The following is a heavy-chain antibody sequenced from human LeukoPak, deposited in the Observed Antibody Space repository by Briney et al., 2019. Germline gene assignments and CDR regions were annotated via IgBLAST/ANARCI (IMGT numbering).Heavy chain of an antibody. D-gene: IGHD2-15*01. J-gene: IGHJ4*02. CDR1: GGSISSGSYY. CDR2: IYTSGST. CDR3: ARGDYCSGGSCHLGY. Sequence: SETLSLTCTVSGGSISSGSYYWSWIRQPAGKGLEWIGRIYTSGSTNYNPSLKSRVTISVDTSKNQFSLKLSSVTAADTAVYYCARGDYCSGGSCHLGYWGQGTLVTVSS. V-gene: IGHV4-61*02.